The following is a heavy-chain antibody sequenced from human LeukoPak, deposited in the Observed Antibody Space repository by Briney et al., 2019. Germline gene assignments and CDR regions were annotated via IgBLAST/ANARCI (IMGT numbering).Heavy chain of an antibody. CDR2: FDPEDGET. CDR1: GYTLTELS. CDR3: ATDRRRDSSSWFWNDADY. Sequence: ASVKVSCKASGYTLTELSMHWVRQAPGKGLEWMGGFDPEDGETIYAQKFQGRVTMTEDTSTDTAYMELSSLRSEDTAVYYCATDRRRDSSSWFWNDADYWGQGTLVTVSS. V-gene: IGHV1-24*01. D-gene: IGHD6-13*01. J-gene: IGHJ4*02.